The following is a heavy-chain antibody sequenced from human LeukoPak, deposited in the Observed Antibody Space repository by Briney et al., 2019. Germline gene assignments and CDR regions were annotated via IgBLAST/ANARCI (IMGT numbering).Heavy chain of an antibody. V-gene: IGHV1-69*04. J-gene: IGHJ4*02. CDR2: IIPILGIA. CDR1: GGTFSSYA. CDR3: ARSSVVRGVITQFGY. D-gene: IGHD3-10*01. Sequence: ASVKVSCKASGGTFSSYAISWVRQAPGQGLERMGRIIPILGIANYAQKFQGRVTITADKSTSTAYMELSSLRSEDTAVYYCARSSVVRGVITQFGYWGQGTLVTVSS.